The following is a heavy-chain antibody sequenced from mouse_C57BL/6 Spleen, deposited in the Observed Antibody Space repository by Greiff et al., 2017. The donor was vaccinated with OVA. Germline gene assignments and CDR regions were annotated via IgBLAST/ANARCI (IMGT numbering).Heavy chain of an antibody. CDR3: ARGGYGSSYRYFDY. Sequence: QVQLQQSGAELARPGASVKLSCKASGYTFTSYGISWVKQRTGQGLEWIGEIYPRSGNTYYNEKFKGKATLTADKSSSTAYMELRSLTSEDSAVYFCARGGYGSSYRYFDYWGQGTTLTVSS. V-gene: IGHV1-81*01. J-gene: IGHJ2*01. D-gene: IGHD1-1*01. CDR1: GYTFTSYG. CDR2: IYPRSGNT.